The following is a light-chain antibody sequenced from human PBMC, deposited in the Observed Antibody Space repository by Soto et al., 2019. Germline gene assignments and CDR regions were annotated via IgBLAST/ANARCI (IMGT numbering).Light chain of an antibody. J-gene: IGLJ3*02. V-gene: IGLV7-46*01. CDR2: DTT. Sequence: QAVVTQEPSLTVSPGGTVTLTCGTSTGAVTSGHYPYWIQQKVGQAPRTLIYDTTTKHSWTPARFSGSLLGDKAALTLSSAQPEDEADYYCLLSYSGSRVFGGGTQLTVL. CDR3: LLSYSGSRV. CDR1: TGAVTSGHY.